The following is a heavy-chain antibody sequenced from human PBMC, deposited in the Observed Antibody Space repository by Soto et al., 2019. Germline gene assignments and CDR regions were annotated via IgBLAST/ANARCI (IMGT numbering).Heavy chain of an antibody. Sequence: EVQLLESGGGLVQPGGSLRLSCAASGFTFSSYAMSWVRQAPGKGLEWVSAISGSGGSTYYADSVKGRFTISRDISKNTLYLQMNSLRAEDTAVYYCAKDWLAVRGEPPTDWGQGTLVTVSS. D-gene: IGHD3-10*01. CDR2: ISGSGGST. CDR3: AKDWLAVRGEPPTD. CDR1: GFTFSSYA. J-gene: IGHJ4*02. V-gene: IGHV3-23*01.